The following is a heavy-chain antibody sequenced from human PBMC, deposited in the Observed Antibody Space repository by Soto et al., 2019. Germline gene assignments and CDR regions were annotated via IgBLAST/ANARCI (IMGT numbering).Heavy chain of an antibody. V-gene: IGHV4-31*03. J-gene: IGHJ4*02. CDR1: GGSISSGGYY. D-gene: IGHD6-19*01. CDR2: IYYSGST. CDR3: ARDQSSGWHRFDY. Sequence: QVQLQESGPGLVKPSQTLSLTCTVSGGSISSGGYYWSWIRQHPGKGLEWIGYIYYSGSTYYNPSVKSRVTMSVDTSKNQFSLKLSSVTAADTAVYYCARDQSSGWHRFDYWGQGTLVTVSS.